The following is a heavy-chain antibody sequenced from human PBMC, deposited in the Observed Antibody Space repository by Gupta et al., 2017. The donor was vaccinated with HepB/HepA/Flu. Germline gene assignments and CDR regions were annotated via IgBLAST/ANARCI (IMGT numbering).Heavy chain of an antibody. CDR2: ISSSSSYI. J-gene: IGHJ4*02. CDR3: ARLRYFDWFSPRYFDY. Sequence: EVQLVESGGGLVKPGGSLRLSCAASGFTFSSYSMNWVRQAPGKGLEWVSSISSSSSYIYYADSVKGRFTISRDNAKNSLYLQMNSLRAEDTAVYYCARLRYFDWFSPRYFDYWGQGTLVTVSS. D-gene: IGHD3-9*01. CDR1: GFTFSSYS. V-gene: IGHV3-21*01.